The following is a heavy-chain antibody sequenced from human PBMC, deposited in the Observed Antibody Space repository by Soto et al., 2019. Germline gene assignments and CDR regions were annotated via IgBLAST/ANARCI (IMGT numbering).Heavy chain of an antibody. Sequence: GGSLRLSCAASGFTFSSYAMHWVRQAPGKGLEWVAVISYDGSNKYYADSVKGRFTISRDNSKNTLYLQMNSLRAEDTAVYYCARAWYSNEPDYWGQGTLVTVSS. J-gene: IGHJ4*02. CDR2: ISYDGSNK. CDR3: ARAWYSNEPDY. D-gene: IGHD6-13*01. CDR1: GFTFSSYA. V-gene: IGHV3-30-3*01.